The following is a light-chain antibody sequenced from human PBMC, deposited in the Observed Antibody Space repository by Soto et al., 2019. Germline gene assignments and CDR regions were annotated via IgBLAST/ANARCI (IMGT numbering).Light chain of an antibody. CDR1: QSVSSSY. CDR2: GAS. Sequence: IVLIPFPATLFLSPGERATLSCRASQSVSSSYFAWYQQKPGQAPRLLIYGASSRATGIPDRFSGGGSGTDFTLTISRLEPEDFAVYYCQQYGTSPSLTFGGGTKVDIK. CDR3: QQYGTSPSLT. V-gene: IGKV3-20*01. J-gene: IGKJ4*01.